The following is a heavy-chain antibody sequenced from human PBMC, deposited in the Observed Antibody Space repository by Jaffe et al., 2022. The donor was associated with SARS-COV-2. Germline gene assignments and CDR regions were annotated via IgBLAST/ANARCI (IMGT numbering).Heavy chain of an antibody. CDR3: ARDQGGRGVTDWRSYYYYMDV. D-gene: IGHD2-8*02. CDR2: IIPIFGTA. CDR1: GGTFSSYA. Sequence: QVQLVQSGAEVKKPGSSVKVSCKASGGTFSSYAISWVRQAPGQGLEWMGGIIPIFGTANYAQKFQGRVTITADESTSTAYMELSSLRSEDTAVYYCARDQGGRGVTDWRSYYYYMDVWGKGTTVTVSS. V-gene: IGHV1-69*01. J-gene: IGHJ6*03.